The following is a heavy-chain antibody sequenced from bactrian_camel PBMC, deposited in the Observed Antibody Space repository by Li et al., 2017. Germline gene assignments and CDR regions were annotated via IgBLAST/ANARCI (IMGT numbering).Heavy chain of an antibody. V-gene: IGHV3-2*01. D-gene: IGHD5*01. Sequence: VQLVESGGGLVQPGGSLKLSCATSGFTFSTYSMSWVRQAPGKGLEWVSSIYSDGSNPYYSDSVKGRFTISQDIDKNTLYLQMNSLKPEDTAMYYCAVESPWNYGLGDPFNPNYWARGPRSPSP. CDR2: IYSDGSNP. J-gene: IGHJ4*01. CDR1: GFTFSTYS.